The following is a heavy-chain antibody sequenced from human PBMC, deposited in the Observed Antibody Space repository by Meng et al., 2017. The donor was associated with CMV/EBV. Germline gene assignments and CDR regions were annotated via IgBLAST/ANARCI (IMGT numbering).Heavy chain of an antibody. CDR3: ARDGGVLSGLWSGYDH. J-gene: IGHJ4*02. V-gene: IGHV3-7*01. CDR1: GFTFSNYW. CDR2: INQDGSGQ. Sequence: GESLKISCAASGFTFSNYWMSWVRQAPGKGLEWVAIINQDGSGQYYMDSVKGRFTISRDNGKNSLYLQMNSLRVGDTAVYHCARDGGVLSGLWSGYDHWGQGALVTVSS. D-gene: IGHD3-3*01.